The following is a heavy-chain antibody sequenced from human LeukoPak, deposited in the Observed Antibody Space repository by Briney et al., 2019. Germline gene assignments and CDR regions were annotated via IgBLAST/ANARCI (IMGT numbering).Heavy chain of an antibody. J-gene: IGHJ4*02. D-gene: IGHD5-24*01. CDR2: ISWNSGSI. Sequence: GGSLRLSCAASGFTFDDYAMHWVRQAPGKGLEWVSGISWNSGSIGYADSVKGRFTISRDNAKNSMYLQMDSLRAEDTAVYYCARVRRDGYYFDSWGQGTLVTVSS. CDR1: GFTFDDYA. V-gene: IGHV3-9*01. CDR3: ARVRRDGYYFDS.